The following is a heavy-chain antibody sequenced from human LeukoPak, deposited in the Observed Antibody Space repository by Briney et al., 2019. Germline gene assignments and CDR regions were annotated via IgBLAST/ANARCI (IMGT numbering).Heavy chain of an antibody. J-gene: IGHJ4*02. V-gene: IGHV3-23*01. Sequence: GGSLRLSCAASGFTFNSYAMSWVRQAPGKGLEWVSAIGGSGGSTYYTDSVKGRFTISRDNSKNTLYLQMNSLRAEDTAVYYCASGDIYYDSSGYYYWGQGTLVTVSS. D-gene: IGHD3-22*01. CDR2: IGGSGGST. CDR3: ASGDIYYDSSGYYY. CDR1: GFTFNSYA.